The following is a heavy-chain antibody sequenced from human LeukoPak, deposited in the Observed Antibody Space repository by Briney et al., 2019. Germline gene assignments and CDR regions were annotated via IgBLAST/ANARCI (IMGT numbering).Heavy chain of an antibody. V-gene: IGHV3-64*01. Sequence: PGGSLRLSRVASGFTFNRFAMHWVRQAPGKGLEYVSAINNNGDSPYYAKSVKGRFTISRDNSKNTLYLQMGSLTTEDMAVYYCARDGGYSSACFDNWGQGTLVTVSS. CDR1: GFTFNRFA. J-gene: IGHJ4*02. CDR3: ARDGGYSSACFDN. CDR2: INNNGDSP. D-gene: IGHD6-6*01.